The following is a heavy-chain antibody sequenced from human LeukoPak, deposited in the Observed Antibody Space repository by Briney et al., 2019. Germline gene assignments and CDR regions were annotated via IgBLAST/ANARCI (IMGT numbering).Heavy chain of an antibody. J-gene: IGHJ3*02. CDR3: ARPRSYYSHAFDI. CDR1: GGSISSSSYY. CDR2: IYHSGTT. Sequence: TSETLSLTCTVSGGSISSSSYYWGWIRQPPGKGLEWIGNIYHSGTTYYNPSLKSRVTISIDASKNQFSLNLSSVTAADTAVYYCARPRSYYSHAFDIWGQGTMVTVSS. V-gene: IGHV4-39*07. D-gene: IGHD1-26*01.